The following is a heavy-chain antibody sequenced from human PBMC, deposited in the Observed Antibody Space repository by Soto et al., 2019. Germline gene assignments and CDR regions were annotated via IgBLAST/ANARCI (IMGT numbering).Heavy chain of an antibody. Sequence: QVQLQQWGAGLLKPSETLSLTCAVYGGSFSGYYWSWIRQPPGKGLEWIGEINHSGSTNYNPSLRSRVTISVDTSKHQFSLKLSSVTAADTAVYYCAREDGNYCSGGSCYSWVLWGQGTLVTVSS. CDR1: GGSFSGYY. CDR2: INHSGST. CDR3: AREDGNYCSGGSCYSWVL. V-gene: IGHV4-34*01. J-gene: IGHJ4*02. D-gene: IGHD2-15*01.